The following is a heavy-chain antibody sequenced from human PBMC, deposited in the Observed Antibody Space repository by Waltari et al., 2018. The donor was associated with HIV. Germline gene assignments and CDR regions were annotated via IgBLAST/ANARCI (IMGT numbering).Heavy chain of an antibody. CDR3: VFMVQTPVT. Sequence: EVQLVESGGGLVKPGGSLRLSCAASGFTFSSYNMNWVRQAPGKGLEWVSFISSSSSYIYYADSVKGRFTISRDNAKNSLNLQMDSLRAEDTATYYCVFMVQTPVTWGQGTLVIVST. V-gene: IGHV3-21*04. D-gene: IGHD2-8*01. CDR1: GFTFSSYN. J-gene: IGHJ4*02. CDR2: ISSSSSYI.